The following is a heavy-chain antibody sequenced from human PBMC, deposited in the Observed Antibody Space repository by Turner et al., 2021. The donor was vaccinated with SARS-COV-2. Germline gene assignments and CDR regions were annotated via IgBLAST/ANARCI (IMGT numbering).Heavy chain of an antibody. V-gene: IGHV3-13*04. D-gene: IGHD3-22*01. Sequence: EVQLVESGGGLVQPGGSLRLSCAASGFTFSSYDMHWVRQATGKGLEWVSAIGTAGDTYYPGSVKGRFTISRENAKNSLYLQMNSLRAGDTAVYYCARGYFDSSGYHNWFDPWGQGTLVTVS. J-gene: IGHJ5*02. CDR2: IGTAGDT. CDR1: GFTFSSYD. CDR3: ARGYFDSSGYHNWFDP.